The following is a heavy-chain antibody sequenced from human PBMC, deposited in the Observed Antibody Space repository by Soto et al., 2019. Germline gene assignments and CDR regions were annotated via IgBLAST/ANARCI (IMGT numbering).Heavy chain of an antibody. V-gene: IGHV1-18*04. CDR1: GYTFTSYG. CDR3: ARDEDSNGSYDNWFDP. J-gene: IGHJ5*02. CDR2: ISAYNGNT. Sequence: GASVKVSCKASGYTFTSYGISWVRQAPGQGLEWMGRISAYNGNTNYAQKLQGRVTMTTDTSTSTAYVELRSLRSGDTAVYYCARDEDSNGSYDNWFDPWGQGPLVTVS. D-gene: IGHD1-26*01.